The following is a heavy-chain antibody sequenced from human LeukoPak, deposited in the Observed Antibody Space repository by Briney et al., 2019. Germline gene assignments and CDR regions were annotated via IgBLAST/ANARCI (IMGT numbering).Heavy chain of an antibody. J-gene: IGHJ4*02. CDR1: GGSINTPNYY. D-gene: IGHD1-14*01. V-gene: IGHV4-39*07. Sequence: SETLSLTCTVSGGSINTPNYYWGWIRQTPGKGLEWIGNIFYSGGTYYSPSLTSRVTISLDTSRNQFSLKLNSVTAADTAVYYCARLTDYYFDYWGQGTLVTVSS. CDR3: ARLTDYYFDY. CDR2: IFYSGGT.